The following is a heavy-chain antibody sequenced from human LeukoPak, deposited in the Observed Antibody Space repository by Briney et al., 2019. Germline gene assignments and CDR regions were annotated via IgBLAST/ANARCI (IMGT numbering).Heavy chain of an antibody. CDR3: ARDQYEVEDDSSGYPYYYYYGMDV. Sequence: SQTLSLTCTVSGVSISSGSYYWSWIRQPAGKGLEWIGRIYTSGSTNYNPSLKSRVTISVDTSKNQFSLKLSSVTAADTAVYYCARDQYEVEDDSSGYPYYYYYGMDVWGQGTTVTVSS. D-gene: IGHD3-22*01. CDR1: GVSISSGSYY. V-gene: IGHV4-61*02. CDR2: IYTSGST. J-gene: IGHJ6*02.